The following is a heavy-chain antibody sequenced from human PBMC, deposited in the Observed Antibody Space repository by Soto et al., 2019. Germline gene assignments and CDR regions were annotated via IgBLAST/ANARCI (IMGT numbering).Heavy chain of an antibody. CDR3: ARDHANCGGDCYTNLFDP. V-gene: IGHV3-7*01. Sequence: PGGSLRLSCAASGFTFSSYWMSWVRQAPGKGLEWVANIKQDGSEKYYVDSVKGRFTISRDNAKNTLYLQMNSLRVEDTAVYYCARDHANCGGDCYTNLFDPWGQGTLVTVSS. D-gene: IGHD2-21*02. CDR1: GFTFSSYW. CDR2: IKQDGSEK. J-gene: IGHJ5*02.